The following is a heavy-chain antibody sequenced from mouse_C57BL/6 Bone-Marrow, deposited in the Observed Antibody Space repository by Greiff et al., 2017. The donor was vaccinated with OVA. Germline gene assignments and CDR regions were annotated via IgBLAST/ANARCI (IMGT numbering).Heavy chain of an antibody. CDR3: ARNTPAVPVFAY. J-gene: IGHJ3*01. Sequence: QVQLQQSGPGLVQPSQSLSITCTVSGFSLTSYGVHWVRQSPGKGLEWLGVIWSGGSTDYNAAFISRLSISKDNSKSQVFFKMNSLQADDTAIYYCARNTPAVPVFAYWGQGTLVTVSA. V-gene: IGHV2-2*01. CDR1: GFSLTSYG. CDR2: IWSGGST.